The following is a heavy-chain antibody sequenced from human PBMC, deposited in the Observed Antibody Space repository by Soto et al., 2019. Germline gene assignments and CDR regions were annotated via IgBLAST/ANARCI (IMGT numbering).Heavy chain of an antibody. D-gene: IGHD5-18*01. CDR1: GFTVSSNY. J-gene: IGHJ4*02. Sequence: GGSLRLSCAASGFTVSSNYMSWVRQAPGKGLEWVSVIYSGGSTYYADSVKGRFTISRDNSKNTLYLQMNSLRAEDTAVYYCARALGYSYGYFYWGQGTLVTVSS. CDR3: ARALGYSYGYFY. V-gene: IGHV3-53*01. CDR2: IYSGGST.